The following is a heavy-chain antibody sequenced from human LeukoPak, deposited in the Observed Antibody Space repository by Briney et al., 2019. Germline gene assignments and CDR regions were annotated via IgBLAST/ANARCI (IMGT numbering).Heavy chain of an antibody. CDR3: ARDLYSSARKYAIDI. Sequence: GGSLRLSCAASGFTFSSYGMHWVRQAPGKGLVWVSRINSDGSSTSYADSVKGRFTISRDNAKNTLYLQMNSPRAEHTAVYYCARDLYSSARKYAIDIWGQGTMVTVSS. CDR1: GFTFSSYG. D-gene: IGHD6-19*01. V-gene: IGHV3-74*01. CDR2: INSDGSST. J-gene: IGHJ3*02.